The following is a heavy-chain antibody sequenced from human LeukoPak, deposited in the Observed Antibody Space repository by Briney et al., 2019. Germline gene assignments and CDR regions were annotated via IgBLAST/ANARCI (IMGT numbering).Heavy chain of an antibody. CDR1: GFTFSSYS. CDR3: ARDPVNYYEHYYFDY. Sequence: PGGSLRLSCAASGFTFSSYSMNWVRQAPGKGLEWVSSISSSSSYIYYADSVKGRFTISRDNAKNSLYLQMNSLRAEDTAVYYCARDPVNYYEHYYFDYWGQGTLVTVSS. CDR2: ISSSSSYI. V-gene: IGHV3-21*01. J-gene: IGHJ4*02. D-gene: IGHD3-22*01.